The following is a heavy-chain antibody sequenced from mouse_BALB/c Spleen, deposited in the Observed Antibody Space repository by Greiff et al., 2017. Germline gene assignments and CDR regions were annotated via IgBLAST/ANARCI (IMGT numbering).Heavy chain of an antibody. CDR1: GYTFTSYW. V-gene: IGHV1-87*01. Sequence: QVQLKQSGAELARPGASVKLSCKASGYTFTSYWMQWVKQRPGQGLEWIGAIYPGDGDTRYTQKFKGKATLTADKSSSTAYMQLSSLASEDSAVYYCARSSGSSYAMDYWGQGTSVTVSS. CDR2: IYPGDGDT. CDR3: ARSSGSSYAMDY. J-gene: IGHJ4*01. D-gene: IGHD1-1*01.